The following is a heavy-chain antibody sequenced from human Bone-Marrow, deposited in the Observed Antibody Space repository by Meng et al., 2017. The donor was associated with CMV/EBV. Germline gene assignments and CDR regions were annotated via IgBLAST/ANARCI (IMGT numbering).Heavy chain of an antibody. CDR1: GGSFSGYY. Sequence: GSLRLSCAVYGGSFSGYYWSWIRQPPGKGLEWIGEINHSGSTNYNPSLKSRVTISVDTSKNQFSLKLSSVTAADTAVYYCARGRGSSSLYYYYGMDVWGQGTKVTVSS. CDR2: INHSGST. D-gene: IGHD6-6*01. J-gene: IGHJ6*02. V-gene: IGHV4-34*01. CDR3: ARGRGSSSLYYYYGMDV.